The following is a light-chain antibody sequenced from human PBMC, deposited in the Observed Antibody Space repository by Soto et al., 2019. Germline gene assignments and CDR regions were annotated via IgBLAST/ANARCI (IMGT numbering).Light chain of an antibody. Sequence: DIQLTQSPSTLSASVGDRVTIACRTSQRISDWLAWYQQKPGKVPKLLIYGASTLESGVSSRFSGSGSGTEFTLTISSLQPDDFATDYCQQYSSYPFSFGPGTKVDVK. V-gene: IGKV1-5*01. J-gene: IGKJ3*01. CDR2: GAS. CDR3: QQYSSYPFS. CDR1: QRISDW.